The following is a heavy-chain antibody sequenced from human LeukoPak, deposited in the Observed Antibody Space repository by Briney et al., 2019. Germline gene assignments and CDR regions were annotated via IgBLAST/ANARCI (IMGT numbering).Heavy chain of an antibody. Sequence: SETLSLTCTVSGGSISGYYWSWIRQPPGKGLEWIGYIYYSGSTNYNPSLKSRVTISVDTSKNQFSLKLSSVTAADTAAYYCAREREGYHYGMDVWGQGTTVTVSS. D-gene: IGHD2-2*01. CDR3: AREREGYHYGMDV. J-gene: IGHJ6*02. CDR1: GGSISGYY. V-gene: IGHV4-59*01. CDR2: IYYSGST.